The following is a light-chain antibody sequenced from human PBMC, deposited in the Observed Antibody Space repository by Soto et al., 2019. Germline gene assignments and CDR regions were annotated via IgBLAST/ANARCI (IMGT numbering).Light chain of an antibody. CDR1: QSVSTNN. V-gene: IGKV3-20*01. CDR2: GTS. Sequence: ETVLTQSPGTLSLSPGERATLSCRASQSVSTNNLAWYQQRPGQAPRLLIYGTSSRATGIPDRFSGSGSGTDFTLTISRLEHEDFAVYYCQQFDYSLWTFGQGTKVEIK. CDR3: QQFDYSLWT. J-gene: IGKJ1*01.